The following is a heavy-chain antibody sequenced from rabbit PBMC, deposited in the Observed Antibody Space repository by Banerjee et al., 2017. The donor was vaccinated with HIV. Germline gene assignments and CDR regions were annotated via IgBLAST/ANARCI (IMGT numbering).Heavy chain of an antibody. J-gene: IGHJ4*01. CDR3: ARDLTGVIGWNFNL. Sequence: EESGGGLVQPEGSLTLTCKASGLDFSSSYWICWVRQAPGKGLEWIACIYAGSSCSTQYANWAKGRFTISKISSTTVTLQMTSLTAADTATYFCARDLTGVIGWNFNLWGPGTLVTVS. CDR2: IYAGSSCST. CDR1: GLDFSSSYW. D-gene: IGHD1-1*01. V-gene: IGHV1S45*01.